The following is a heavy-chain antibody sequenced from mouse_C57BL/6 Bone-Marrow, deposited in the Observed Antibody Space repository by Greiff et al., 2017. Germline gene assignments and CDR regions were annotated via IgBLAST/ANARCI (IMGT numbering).Heavy chain of an antibody. Sequence: QVQLQQPGAELVKPGASVKMSCKASGYTFTSYWITWVKQRPGQGLEWIGDIYPGSGSTNYNEKFKSKATLTVETSTSTAYMQRSSLTSEDTAVYYCARRGMGDFDYWGQGTTLTVSS. CDR1: GYTFTSYW. CDR3: ARRGMGDFDY. V-gene: IGHV1-55*01. CDR2: IYPGSGST. J-gene: IGHJ2*01.